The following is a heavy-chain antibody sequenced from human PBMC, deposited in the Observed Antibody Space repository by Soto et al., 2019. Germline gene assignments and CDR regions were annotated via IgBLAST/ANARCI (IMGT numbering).Heavy chain of an antibody. CDR1: GSIFTGYY. Sequence: HVQLVQSGAEVKKTGASVKVSCKASGSIFTGYYLHWVRQAPGQGLEWMGWINPHSGGTNYAQKFQGRVTMTRDTSISTAYMELSRLRPDDTAVYFCARVGSSGWGQGTLVTVSS. CDR2: INPHSGGT. V-gene: IGHV1-2*02. D-gene: IGHD3-10*01. J-gene: IGHJ4*02. CDR3: ARVGSSG.